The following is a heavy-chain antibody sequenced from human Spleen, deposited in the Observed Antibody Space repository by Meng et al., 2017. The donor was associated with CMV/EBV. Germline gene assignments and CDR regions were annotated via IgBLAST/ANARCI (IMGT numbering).Heavy chain of an antibody. CDR2: IIPLFATS. V-gene: IGHV1-69*06. CDR3: ARADSSSWYKYIY. J-gene: IGHJ4*02. CDR1: GGTFSNYA. D-gene: IGHD6-13*01. Sequence: SVKVSCKPSGGTFSNYAINWVRQAPGQVLEWMGVIIPLFATSNYAQKFEGRVTITADKSTSTAYMELSSLRSEDTAVYYCARADSSSWYKYIYWGQGTLVTVSS.